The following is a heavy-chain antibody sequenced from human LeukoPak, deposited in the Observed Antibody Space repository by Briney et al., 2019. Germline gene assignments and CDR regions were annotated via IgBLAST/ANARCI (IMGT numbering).Heavy chain of an antibody. CDR1: GFIFSSYE. CDR3: ARVGWFGGFYFDY. CDR2: SSSGGSTI. Sequence: GGSLRLSCAASGFIFSSYEMNWVRQAPGKGPEWVSYSSSGGSTIYYADSVKGRFTISRDNAKNSLYLQMNSLRAEDTAVYYCARVGWFGGFYFDYWGQGILVTVSS. V-gene: IGHV3-48*03. D-gene: IGHD3-10*01. J-gene: IGHJ4*02.